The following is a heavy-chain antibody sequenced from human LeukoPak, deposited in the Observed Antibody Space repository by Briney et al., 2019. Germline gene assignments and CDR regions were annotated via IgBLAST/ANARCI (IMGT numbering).Heavy chain of an antibody. J-gene: IGHJ6*02. V-gene: IGHV1-8*01. CDR1: GYTFTNYD. Sequence: ASVKVSCKASGYTFTNYDINWVRQATGQGLEWMGWRNPNSGRTGFAQKFQGRLTMTADTSISTAYMELSSLTSDDTAVYYCARGLVSTHGMDVWGQGTTVTVSS. CDR2: RNPNSGRT. D-gene: IGHD6-13*01. CDR3: ARGLVSTHGMDV.